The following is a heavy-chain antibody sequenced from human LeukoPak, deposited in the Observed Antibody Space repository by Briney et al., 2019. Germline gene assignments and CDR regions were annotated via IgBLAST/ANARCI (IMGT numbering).Heavy chain of an antibody. D-gene: IGHD1-26*01. CDR3: ARGGSYLSAFDI. CDR2: ISSSSSYI. V-gene: IGHV3-21*01. CDR1: GFTLSSYS. J-gene: IGHJ3*02. Sequence: GGSLRLSCAASGFTLSSYSMNWVRQAPGKGLEWVSSISSSSSYIYYADSVKGRFTISRDNAKNSLYLQMNSLRPEDTAVYYCARGGSYLSAFDIWGQGTMVTVSS.